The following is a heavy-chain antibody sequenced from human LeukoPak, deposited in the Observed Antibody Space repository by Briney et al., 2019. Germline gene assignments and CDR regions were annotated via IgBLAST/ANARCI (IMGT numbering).Heavy chain of an antibody. Sequence: PSETLSLTCAVYGGSFSGYYWSWIRQPPGKGLEWIGEINHSGSNNYNPSLESRVTISVDTSKNQFFLKLSSVTAADTAVYYCARGHASYSYGFRYWGQGTLVTVSS. J-gene: IGHJ4*02. CDR2: INHSGSN. CDR1: GGSFSGYY. CDR3: ARGHASYSYGFRY. D-gene: IGHD5-18*01. V-gene: IGHV4-34*01.